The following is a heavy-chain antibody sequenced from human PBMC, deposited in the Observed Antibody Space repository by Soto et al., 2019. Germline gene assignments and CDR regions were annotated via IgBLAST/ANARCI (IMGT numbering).Heavy chain of an antibody. CDR1: GYIFTHFY. V-gene: IGHV1-2*06. D-gene: IGHD1-26*01. Sequence: ASVKVSCKASGYIFTHFYIHWVRRAPGQGLEWMGLINPKSGETHYSQKFRGRVSLTRDTSTNTANMELTTLTSDDTAIYYCARVRGGGPFDDWGQGTLVTVSS. J-gene: IGHJ4*02. CDR2: INPKSGET. CDR3: ARVRGGGPFDD.